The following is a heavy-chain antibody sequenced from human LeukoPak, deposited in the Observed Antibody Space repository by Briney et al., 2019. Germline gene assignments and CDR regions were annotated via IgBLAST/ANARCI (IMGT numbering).Heavy chain of an antibody. CDR3: TTVDYYDSSRYWDAFDI. J-gene: IGHJ3*02. Sequence: GGSLRLSCAASGFTFSNAWMSWVRQAPGKGLEWVGRIKSKTDGGTTDYAAPVKGRFTISRDDSKNTLYLQMNSLKTEDTAVYYCTTVDYYDSSRYWDAFDIWGQGTMVTVSS. D-gene: IGHD3-22*01. CDR1: GFTFSNAW. CDR2: IKSKTDGGTT. V-gene: IGHV3-15*01.